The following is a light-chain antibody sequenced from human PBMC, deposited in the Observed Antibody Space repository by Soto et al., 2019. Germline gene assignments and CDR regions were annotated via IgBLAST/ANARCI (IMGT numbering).Light chain of an antibody. Sequence: EVLLTQSPATLSVSPGESVTLSCRASQSINTFLAWYQPKPGQAPRLLIYDASSRAAGVPARFSGRGSGTAFTLTINSLEPEDFAVYHCQQRSIWPLTFGGGTRVE. V-gene: IGKV3-11*01. J-gene: IGKJ4*01. CDR2: DAS. CDR3: QQRSIWPLT. CDR1: QSINTF.